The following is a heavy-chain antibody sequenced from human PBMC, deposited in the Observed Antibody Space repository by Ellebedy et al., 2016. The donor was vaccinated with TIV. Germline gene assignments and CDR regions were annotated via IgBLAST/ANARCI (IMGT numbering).Heavy chain of an antibody. CDR2: IYDLLST. CDR1: GDSITIYY. CDR3: ARGGGSAMDPHYFDS. D-gene: IGHD2-2*01. V-gene: IGHV4-59*01. Sequence: MPSETLSLTCSVSGDSITIYYWNWILLSPAKGLEWIGYIYDLLSTKYNPSLRGRVTMSVDVSKNQFSLNLNSVTAAETAVYYCARGGGSAMDPHYFDSWGQGTLVTVSS. J-gene: IGHJ4*02.